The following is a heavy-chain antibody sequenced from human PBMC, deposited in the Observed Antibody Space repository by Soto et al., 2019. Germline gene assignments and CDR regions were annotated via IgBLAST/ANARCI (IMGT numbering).Heavy chain of an antibody. J-gene: IGHJ5*02. V-gene: IGHV4-59*08. D-gene: IGHD6-6*01. Sequence: PSETLSLTCTVSGGSISSYYWIWIRQPPGKGLEWIGYIYYSGSTNYNPSLKSRVTISVDTSKNQFSLKLSSVTAADTAVYYCARLVYSFDPWGQGTLVTVSS. CDR1: GGSISSYY. CDR2: IYYSGST. CDR3: ARLVYSFDP.